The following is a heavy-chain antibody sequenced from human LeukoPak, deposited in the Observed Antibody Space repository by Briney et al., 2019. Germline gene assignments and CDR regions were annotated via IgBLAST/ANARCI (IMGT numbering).Heavy chain of an antibody. Sequence: PGGSLRLSCAGSGYIFDDYGMRWVRQAPRKGLELNAGINWNGGSTGYAASVKGRCTISRDNAKTALYLEMNSLRVEDTAFYYCVRLGRDGYTYGAAYWGQGALVTVSS. J-gene: IGHJ1*01. D-gene: IGHD5-24*01. CDR2: INWNGGST. CDR3: VRLGRDGYTYGAAY. CDR1: GYIFDDYG. V-gene: IGHV3-20*04.